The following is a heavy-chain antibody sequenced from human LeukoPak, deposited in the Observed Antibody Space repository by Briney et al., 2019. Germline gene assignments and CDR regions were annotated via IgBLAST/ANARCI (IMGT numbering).Heavy chain of an antibody. D-gene: IGHD4-17*01. CDR3: AKGAYYGDYGPIDY. J-gene: IGHJ4*02. CDR2: ISGGGGST. CDR1: GFTFSSYA. V-gene: IGHV3-23*01. Sequence: PGGSLRLSCAASGFTFSSYAMSWVRQAPGKGLEWVSAISGGGGSTYYADSVKGRFTISRDNSKNTLYLQMNSLRAEDTAVYYCAKGAYYGDYGPIDYWGQGTLVTVSS.